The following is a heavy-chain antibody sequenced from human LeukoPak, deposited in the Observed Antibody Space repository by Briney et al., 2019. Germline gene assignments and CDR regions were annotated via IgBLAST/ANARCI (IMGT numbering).Heavy chain of an antibody. CDR3: ARDESGLSRDFDY. CDR2: ISYDGSNK. V-gene: IGHV3-30-3*01. Sequence: GGSLRLSCEASGFTFSNYALHWVRQAPGKGLEWVAVISYDGSNKYYADSVKGRFTISRDNSKNTLDLQMNNLRTEDTAVYYCARDESGLSRDFDYWGQGTLVTVSS. CDR1: GFTFSNYA. J-gene: IGHJ4*02. D-gene: IGHD3-10*01.